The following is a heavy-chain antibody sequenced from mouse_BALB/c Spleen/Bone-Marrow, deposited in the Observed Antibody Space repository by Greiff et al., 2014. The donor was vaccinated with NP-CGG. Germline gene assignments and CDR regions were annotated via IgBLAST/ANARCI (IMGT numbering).Heavy chain of an antibody. D-gene: IGHD2-3*01. CDR2: INPSNGRT. CDR3: ARYDGPAWFAY. Sequence: QVQLQQSGAELVKPGASVELSCKASGYTFTSYWIHWVKLRPGHGLEWIGEINPSNGRTNYNEKFKNKATLTVDKSSSTAYIQLSSLTSEDSAVYYCARYDGPAWFAYWGQGTLVPVS. J-gene: IGHJ3*01. CDR1: GYTFTSYW. V-gene: IGHV1S81*02.